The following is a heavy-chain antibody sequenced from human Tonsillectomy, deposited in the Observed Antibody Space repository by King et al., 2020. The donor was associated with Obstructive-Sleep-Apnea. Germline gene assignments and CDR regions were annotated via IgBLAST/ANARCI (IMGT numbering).Heavy chain of an antibody. D-gene: IGHD3-22*01. V-gene: IGHV1-2*02. CDR1: GYTFTGYY. Sequence: QLVQSGAEVKKPGASVKVSCKASGYTFTGYYMHWVRQAPGQGLEWMGWINPNSGGTNYAQKFQGRVTMTRDTSISTAYMELSRLRSDDTAVYYCARDSYYDSSGPTSSDYWGQGTLVTVSS. CDR3: ARDSYYDSSGPTSSDY. CDR2: INPNSGGT. J-gene: IGHJ4*02.